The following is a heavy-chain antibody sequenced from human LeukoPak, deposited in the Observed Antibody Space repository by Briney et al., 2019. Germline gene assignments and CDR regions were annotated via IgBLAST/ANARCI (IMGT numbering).Heavy chain of an antibody. D-gene: IGHD5-24*01. CDR1: YWALSGYY. CDR2: IHHSGAS. Sequence: ETLSLTFAVHYWALSGYYLTWIRQSPGKGLEWIGEIHHSGASNYNASLKSRVAISLDTSKNQFSLQLTSMTAADTAVYFCARGGGQRRSWLDLWGQGTLVSVTS. J-gene: IGHJ5*02. V-gene: IGHV4-34*01. CDR3: ARGGGQRRSWLDL.